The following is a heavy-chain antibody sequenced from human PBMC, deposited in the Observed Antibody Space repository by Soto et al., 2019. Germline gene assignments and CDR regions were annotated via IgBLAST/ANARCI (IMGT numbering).Heavy chain of an antibody. J-gene: IGHJ4*02. CDR1: GGSIGSGGYS. CDR3: AREGGGYRFDR. Sequence: SETLSLTCAVSGGSIGSGGYSWSWIRQPPGKGLEWIGYIYHSGSTYYNPSLKSRVTISVDRSKNQFSLKLSSVTAADTAVYYCAREGGGYRFDRWGQGTLVTVSS. V-gene: IGHV4-30-2*01. D-gene: IGHD3-16*02. CDR2: IYHSGST.